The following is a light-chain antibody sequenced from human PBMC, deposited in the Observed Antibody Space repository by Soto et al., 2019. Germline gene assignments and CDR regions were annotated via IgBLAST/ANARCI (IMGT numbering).Light chain of an antibody. CDR2: GAS. Sequence: DIQMTQSPYSLSASVGDRVTITCRASQSISSNLNWYQQKPGKAPKLLIYGASSLQSGVPSRFSGSGSGTDFTLMISSLQPEDFATYYCQQSYSTPRTFGQGTKLEIK. CDR1: QSISSN. J-gene: IGKJ2*01. V-gene: IGKV1-39*01. CDR3: QQSYSTPRT.